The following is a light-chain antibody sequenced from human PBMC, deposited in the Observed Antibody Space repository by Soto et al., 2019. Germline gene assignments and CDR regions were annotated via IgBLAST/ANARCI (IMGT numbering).Light chain of an antibody. CDR3: SSFTTTTTVI. J-gene: IGLJ2*01. Sequence: QSSLTQPASVSGSPGQSITISCTGSSSDVGAYNFVSWYQQHPGKVPKLIIFEVSNRPSGVSNRFSGSKSGNTASLIISGLQAEDEADYYCSSFTTTTTVIFGGGTQLTVL. V-gene: IGLV2-14*01. CDR1: SSDVGAYNF. CDR2: EVS.